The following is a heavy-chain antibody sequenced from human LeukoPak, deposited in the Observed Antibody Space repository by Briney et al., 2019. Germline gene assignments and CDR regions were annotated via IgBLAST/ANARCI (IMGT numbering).Heavy chain of an antibody. CDR2: INHSGST. D-gene: IGHD3-16*02. Sequence: SETLSLTCAVYGGSFSGYYWSWIRQPPGKGLEWIGEINHSGSTNYNPSLKSRVTISVDTSKNQFSLKLSSETAADTAVYYCARGARSGGGVIVPYFDYWGQGTLVTVSS. J-gene: IGHJ4*02. V-gene: IGHV4-34*01. CDR3: ARGARSGGGVIVPYFDY. CDR1: GGSFSGYY.